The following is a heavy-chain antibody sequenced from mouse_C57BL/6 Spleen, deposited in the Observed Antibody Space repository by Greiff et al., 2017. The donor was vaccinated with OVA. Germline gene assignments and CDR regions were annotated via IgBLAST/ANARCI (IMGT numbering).Heavy chain of an antibody. V-gene: IGHV1-42*01. CDR3: AERDSVDYAVGWYFDV. CDR2: INPSTGGT. Sequence: VQLQQSGPELVKPGASVKISCKASGYSFTGYYMNWVKQSPEKSLEWIGEINPSTGGTTYNQKFKAKATLTVDKSSSTAYMQLKSLTSEDSAVYYCAERDSVDYAVGWYFDVWGTGTTVTVSS. J-gene: IGHJ1*03. CDR1: GYSFTGYY. D-gene: IGHD2-4*01.